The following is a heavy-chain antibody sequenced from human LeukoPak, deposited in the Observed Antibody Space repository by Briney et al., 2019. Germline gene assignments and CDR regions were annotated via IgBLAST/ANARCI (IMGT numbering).Heavy chain of an antibody. CDR3: ARVLEYSYGYIRY. CDR2: ISPIFGTA. D-gene: IGHD5-18*01. J-gene: IGHJ4*02. CDR1: GGTFSSYA. Sequence: ASVKVSCEASGGTFSSYAISWVRQAPGQGLEWMGGISPIFGTANYAQKFQGRVTITADESTSTAYMELSRLRSDDTAVYYCARVLEYSYGYIRYWGQGTLVTVSS. V-gene: IGHV1-69*13.